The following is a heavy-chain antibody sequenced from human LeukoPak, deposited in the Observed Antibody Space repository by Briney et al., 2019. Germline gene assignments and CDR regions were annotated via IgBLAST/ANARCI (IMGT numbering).Heavy chain of an antibody. J-gene: IGHJ4*02. CDR3: ARQGGITYYYDSSGYYFDY. Sequence: ASVKVSCKASGYTFTSYDINWVRQATGQGLEWMGWVNPNSGNTGYAQKFQGRVTITRNTSISTAYMELSSLRSEDTAVYYCARQGGITYYYDSSGYYFDYWGQGTLVTVSS. CDR2: VNPNSGNT. D-gene: IGHD3-22*01. CDR1: GYTFTSYD. V-gene: IGHV1-8*03.